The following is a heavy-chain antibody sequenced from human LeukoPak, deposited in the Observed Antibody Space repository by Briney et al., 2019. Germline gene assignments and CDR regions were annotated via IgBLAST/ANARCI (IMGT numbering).Heavy chain of an antibody. CDR3: ASGHHFDY. CDR2: TYYRSKWFN. Sequence: SQTLSLTCAISGDSVSSNSATWNWIRQSPSRGLEWLGRTYYRSKWFNEYAVSVKSRMTMSADTSKNQFSLHLKSVTPEDTAMYYCASGHHFDYWGQGTLVTVSS. V-gene: IGHV6-1*01. J-gene: IGHJ4*02. CDR1: GDSVSSNSAT.